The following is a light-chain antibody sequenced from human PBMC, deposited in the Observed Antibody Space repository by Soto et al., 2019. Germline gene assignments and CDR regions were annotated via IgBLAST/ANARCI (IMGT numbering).Light chain of an antibody. CDR2: HVS. CDR3: YSYTTSSTYV. V-gene: IGLV2-14*01. CDR1: SSDVGGYNY. Sequence: SVLTQPASVSGSSGQSITISCTGTSSDVGGYNYVSWYQQHPAKVPKLMIYHVSNRPSGVSDRFSGSKSGNTASLTISGLQAEDEGDYYCYSYTTSSTYVFGTGTKVTVL. J-gene: IGLJ1*01.